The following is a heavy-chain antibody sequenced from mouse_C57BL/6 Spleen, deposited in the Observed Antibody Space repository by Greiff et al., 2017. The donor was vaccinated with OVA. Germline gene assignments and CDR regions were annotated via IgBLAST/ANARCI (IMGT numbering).Heavy chain of an antibody. V-gene: IGHV1-82*01. CDR2: IYPGDGGT. D-gene: IGHD1-1*01. CDR3: AREDYYGSSYGYVDV. CDR1: GYAFSSSW. Sequence: VQLQQSGPVLVKPGASVKISCTASGYAFSSSWMNWVKQRPGKGLEWIGRIYPGDGGTNYTGKFKGQATLTADKSSSTAYMQLSSLTSEDSAVYCCAREDYYGSSYGYVDVWGTGTTVTVSS. J-gene: IGHJ1*03.